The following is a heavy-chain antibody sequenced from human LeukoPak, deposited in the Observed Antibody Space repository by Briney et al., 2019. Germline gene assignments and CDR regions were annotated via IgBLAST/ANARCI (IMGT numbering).Heavy chain of an antibody. V-gene: IGHV7-4-1*02. D-gene: IGHD3-22*01. CDR3: ARGDNTPYYYDSSGYLGGGGY. Sequence: ASVKVSCKASGYTFTSYDINWVRQATGQGLEWMGWINTNTGNPTYAQGFTGRFVFSLDTSVSTAYLQISSLKAEDTAVYYCARGDNTPYYYDSSGYLGGGGYWGQGTLVTVSS. CDR1: GYTFTSYD. J-gene: IGHJ4*02. CDR2: INTNTGNP.